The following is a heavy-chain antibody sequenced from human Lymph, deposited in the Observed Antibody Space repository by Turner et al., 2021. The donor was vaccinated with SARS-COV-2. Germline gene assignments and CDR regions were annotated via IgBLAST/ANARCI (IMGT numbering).Heavy chain of an antibody. D-gene: IGHD3-10*01. V-gene: IGHV3-30*04. CDR2: ISYDGSNK. J-gene: IGHJ4*02. CDR1: GFTFSSYA. Sequence: QVQLVESGGGVVQPGRSLRLSCAASGFTFSSYAMHWVRQAPGKWLEWVALISYDGSNKYYADSVKGRFTISRDNSKNTLYLQMNSLRAEDTAVYYCAREMGAGSDYWGQGTLVTVSS. CDR3: AREMGAGSDY.